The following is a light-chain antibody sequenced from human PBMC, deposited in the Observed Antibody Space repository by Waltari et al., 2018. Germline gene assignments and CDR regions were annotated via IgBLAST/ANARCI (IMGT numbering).Light chain of an antibody. CDR1: ASNIGAGSD. CDR3: QSYDTSLSVV. J-gene: IGLJ3*02. Sequence: QSVLTQPPSVSGAPGQRVTIPCTGSASNIGAGSDCHRYQHLPRAAPKLLIYGSSSRPLGVPDRFFGSTSGTSASLAITGLQAEDEGDYYCQSYDTSLSVVFGGGTKLTVL. CDR2: GSS. V-gene: IGLV1-40*01.